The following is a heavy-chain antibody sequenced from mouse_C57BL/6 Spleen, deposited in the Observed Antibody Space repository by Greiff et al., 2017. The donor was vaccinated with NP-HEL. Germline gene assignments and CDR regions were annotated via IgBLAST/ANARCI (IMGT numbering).Heavy chain of an antibody. CDR2: IHPNSGST. J-gene: IGHJ3*01. V-gene: IGHV1-64*01. CDR3: ARSANWDGCAY. CDR1: GYTFTSYW. Sequence: VQLQQSGAELVKPGASVKLSCKASGYTFTSYWMHWVKQRPGQGLEWIGMIHPNSGSTNYNEKFKSKATLTVDKSSSTAYMQLSSLTSEDSAVYYCARSANWDGCAYWGQGTLVTVSA. D-gene: IGHD4-1*01.